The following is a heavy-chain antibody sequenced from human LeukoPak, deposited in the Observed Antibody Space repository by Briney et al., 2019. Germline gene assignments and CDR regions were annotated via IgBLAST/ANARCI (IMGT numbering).Heavy chain of an antibody. D-gene: IGHD4-17*01. Sequence: SGTLSLTFAVSGGSISSNNWWSWLRQPPGKGLEWIGEIYHSGGTNYNPSLKSRVTISVDTSKNQFSLKLSSVTAADTAVYYCARGAYGDYGGRGEYYYYYYMDVWGKGTTVTVSS. CDR3: ARGAYGDYGGRGEYYYYYYMDV. CDR1: GGSISSNNW. V-gene: IGHV4-4*02. CDR2: IYHSGGT. J-gene: IGHJ6*03.